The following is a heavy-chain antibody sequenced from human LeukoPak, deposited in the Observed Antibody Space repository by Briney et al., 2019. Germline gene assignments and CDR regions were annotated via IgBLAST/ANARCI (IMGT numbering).Heavy chain of an antibody. D-gene: IGHD6-13*01. J-gene: IGHJ6*02. CDR3: ARDGQQLAPYGMDV. Sequence: PGESLRLSCAASGFTFRSHGIHWVRQAPGKGLEWVAFIWYDGSNKDYADSVKGRFTISRDNSKNTLYLQMNSPRVEDTAVYYCARDGQQLAPYGMDVWGQGTTVTVSS. CDR1: GFTFRSHG. V-gene: IGHV3-33*01. CDR2: IWYDGSNK.